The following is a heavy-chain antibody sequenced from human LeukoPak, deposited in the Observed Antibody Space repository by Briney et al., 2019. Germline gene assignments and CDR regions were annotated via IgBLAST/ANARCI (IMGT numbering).Heavy chain of an antibody. V-gene: IGHV4-39*01. J-gene: IGHJ3*02. CDR1: GGSISSYY. CDR3: ARLTTTDAFDI. Sequence: PSETLSLTCTVSGGSISSYYWSWIRQPPGKGLEWIGSIYYSGSTYYNPSLKSRVTISVDTSKNQFSLKLSSVTAADTAVYYCARLTTTDAFDIWGQGTMVTVSS. CDR2: IYYSGST. D-gene: IGHD1-1*01.